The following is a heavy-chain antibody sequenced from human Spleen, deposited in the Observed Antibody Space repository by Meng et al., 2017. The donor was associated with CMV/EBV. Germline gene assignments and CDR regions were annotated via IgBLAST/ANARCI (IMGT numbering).Heavy chain of an antibody. V-gene: IGHV1-69*05. J-gene: IGHJ4*02. CDR1: GGTFSSYA. D-gene: IGHD5-24*01. CDR3: ARDLGLHDPSDY. Sequence: SVKVSCKASGGTFSSYAISWVRQAPGQGLEWMGGIILIFGTANYAQKLQGRVTMTTDTSTSTAYMELRSLRSDDTAVYYCARDLGLHDPSDYWGQGTLVTVS. CDR2: IILIFGTA.